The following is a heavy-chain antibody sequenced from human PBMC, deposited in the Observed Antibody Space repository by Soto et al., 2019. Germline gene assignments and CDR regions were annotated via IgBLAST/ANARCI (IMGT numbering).Heavy chain of an antibody. D-gene: IGHD2-15*01. Sequence: QITLKESGPSLVKPTQTLTLTCSCSGFSISADGVGVGWIRQPPGKALEWLAIVYWDDDKRYSPSLKSRLTKATDTSSNLVVLTMTNVDPLDSRTYFCAHRRRGAACSGCNCYPCDSWCRGTLVTVSS. V-gene: IGHV2-5*02. CDR1: GFSISADGVG. CDR2: VYWDDDK. J-gene: IGHJ5*01. CDR3: AHRRRGAACSGCNCYPCDS.